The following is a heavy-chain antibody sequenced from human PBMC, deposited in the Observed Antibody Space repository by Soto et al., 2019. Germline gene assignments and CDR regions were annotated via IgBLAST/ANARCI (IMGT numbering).Heavy chain of an antibody. CDR3: ARENPVDGMDV. V-gene: IGHV4-30-4*01. Sequence: SETLSLTCTVSGGSISSGDYYWSWIRQPPGKGLEWIGYIYYSGSTYYNPSLKSRVTISVGTSKNQFSLKLSSVTAADTAVYYCARENPVDGMDVWGQGTTVTVSS. CDR1: GGSISSGDYY. CDR2: IYYSGST. J-gene: IGHJ6*02.